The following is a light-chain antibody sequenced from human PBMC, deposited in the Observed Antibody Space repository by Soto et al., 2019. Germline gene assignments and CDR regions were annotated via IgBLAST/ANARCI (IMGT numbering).Light chain of an antibody. CDR1: QSVSSSY. CDR2: GAS. Sequence: IVLTQSPGTLSLSPGERATLSCRASQSVSSSYLAWYQQKPGQAPRLIIYGASNRATGIPDRISGSGSGTAFTLTISGLEPQDFAVYYCQHYSTSPPTFGQGTKVDIK. V-gene: IGKV3-20*01. J-gene: IGKJ1*01. CDR3: QHYSTSPPT.